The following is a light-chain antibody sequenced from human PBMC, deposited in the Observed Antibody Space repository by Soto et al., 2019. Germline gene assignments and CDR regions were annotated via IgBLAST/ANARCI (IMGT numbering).Light chain of an antibody. V-gene: IGKV3-11*01. CDR3: QQRSNWWT. J-gene: IGKJ1*01. CDR2: DAS. CDR1: QGLRSY. Sequence: EIVLTQSPATLSLSPGERATSPAGPIQGLRSYLAWYQHKPGQAPRLLICDASNRATGIPARFSGSGSGTDFTLTISSLEPEDFAVYYCQQRSNWWTFGQGTKVEIK.